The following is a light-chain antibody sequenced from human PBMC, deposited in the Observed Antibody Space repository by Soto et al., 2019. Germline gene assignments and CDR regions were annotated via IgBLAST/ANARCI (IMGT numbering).Light chain of an antibody. V-gene: IGKV3-20*01. J-gene: IGKJ3*01. Sequence: EIVLTQSPGTLSLSPGETATVSCRATESLITKALAWYQQKPGQAPRLLIYGAFTRDAAIPDRFNGSGSGTDFDLTISRLELEDSAVYYCQQYGVSTLTFGHGTKVEIK. CDR3: QQYGVSTLT. CDR2: GAF. CDR1: ESLITKA.